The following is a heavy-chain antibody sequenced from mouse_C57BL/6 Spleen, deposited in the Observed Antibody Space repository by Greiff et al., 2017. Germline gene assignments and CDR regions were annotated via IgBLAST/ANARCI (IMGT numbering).Heavy chain of an antibody. J-gene: IGHJ4*01. CDR3: TGDGSSDYAMDY. Sequence: VQLQQSGAELVRPGASVKLSCTASGFNINDYYMHWVQQRPEQGLEWIARIDPEGGDTEYAPNFQGKLTMTADTASNTTYLQLSSLTSEDTAVYYCTGDGSSDYAMDYWGQGTSVTVSS. CDR2: IDPEGGDT. V-gene: IGHV14-1*01. D-gene: IGHD1-1*01. CDR1: GFNINDYY.